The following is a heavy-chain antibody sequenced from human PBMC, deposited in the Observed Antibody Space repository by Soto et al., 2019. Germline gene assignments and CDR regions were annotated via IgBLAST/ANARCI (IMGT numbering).Heavy chain of an antibody. V-gene: IGHV1-18*01. CDR2: ISAYNGNT. Sequence: ASVKVSCKASGYTFTSYGISWVRQAPGQGLEWMGWISAYNGNTNYAQKLQGRVTMTTDTSTSTAYVELRSLRSDDTAVYYCARDPSVVAANTYYYYYYGMDVWGQGTTVTVSS. CDR1: GYTFTSYG. CDR3: ARDPSVVAANTYYYYYYGMDV. J-gene: IGHJ6*02. D-gene: IGHD2-15*01.